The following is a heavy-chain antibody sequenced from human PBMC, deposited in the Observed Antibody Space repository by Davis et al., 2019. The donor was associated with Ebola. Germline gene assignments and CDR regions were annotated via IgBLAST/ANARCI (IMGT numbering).Heavy chain of an antibody. J-gene: IGHJ2*01. CDR1: GYTFTDYD. D-gene: IGHD6-13*01. CDR2: VNPQIGNT. CDR3: ARGGEAAPFDL. Sequence: AASVKVSCKASGYTFTDYDINWVRQATGQGLEWMGWVNPQIGNTGYAQKFRGRVTMTTNSTVRTAYLELSGLRSDDTAVYYCARGGEAAPFDLWGRGTLVTVS. V-gene: IGHV1-8*01.